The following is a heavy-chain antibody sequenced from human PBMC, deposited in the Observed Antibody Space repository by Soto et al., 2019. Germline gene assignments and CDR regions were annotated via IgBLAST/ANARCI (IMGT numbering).Heavy chain of an antibody. CDR1: GYTFTSYA. V-gene: IGHV1-3*01. CDR2: INDGNGNT. J-gene: IGHJ4*02. Sequence: QVQLVQSGAEVKKPGASVKVSCKASGYTFTSYAMHWVRQAPGQRLEWMGWINDGNGNTKYSQKFQGRVTITRDTSASTAYMELSSLRSEDTAVYYCANALGLYYCDYWGQGTLVTVSS. CDR3: ANALGLYYCDY. D-gene: IGHD3-16*01.